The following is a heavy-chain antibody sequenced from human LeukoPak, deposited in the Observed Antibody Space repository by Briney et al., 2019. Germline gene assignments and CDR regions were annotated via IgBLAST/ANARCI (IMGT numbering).Heavy chain of an antibody. V-gene: IGHV3-11*04. J-gene: IGHJ5*02. CDR3: ARNLAWEATIMFPWLDP. D-gene: IGHD5-12*01. Sequence: GGSLRLSCAASGFTFSDYYMSWIRQAPGKGLEWVSYISSSGSTIYYADSVKGRFTISRDNAKNSLYLQMNSLRAEDTAVYYCARNLAWEATIMFPWLDPWGQGPLVTVSS. CDR1: GFTFSDYY. CDR2: ISSSGSTI.